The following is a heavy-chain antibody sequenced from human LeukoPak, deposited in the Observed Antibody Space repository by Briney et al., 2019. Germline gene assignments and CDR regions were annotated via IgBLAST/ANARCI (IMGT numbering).Heavy chain of an antibody. J-gene: IGHJ4*02. V-gene: IGHV4-39*07. CDR2: IYYSGNT. CDR1: GDSISNSNLY. CDR3: AKSVEMATILSSGLDY. Sequence: SETLSLTCIVSGDSISNSNLYWGWIRQPPGKGLEWIGSIYYSGNTYYNASLKSRVSISVDTSKNQFSLRLTSVTAADTAVYYCAKSVEMATILSSGLDYWGQGTLVTVSS. D-gene: IGHD5-24*01.